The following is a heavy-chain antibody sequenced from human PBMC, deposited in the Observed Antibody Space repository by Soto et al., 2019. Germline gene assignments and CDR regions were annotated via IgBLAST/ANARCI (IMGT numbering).Heavy chain of an antibody. CDR1: GFRFNEYE. Sequence: EVQLVESGGGLVQPGGSLRLSCVGSGFRFNEYEINWVRQAPGKGLEWISYINSGGSLIYYAASVKGRFTISRDNYKDSVYLQMNSLRGDDTALYYCARETSYGQSATIVGEFWGQGTLVTVSS. J-gene: IGHJ4*02. CDR3: ARETSYGQSATIVGEF. V-gene: IGHV3-48*03. CDR2: INSGGSLI. D-gene: IGHD3-10*01.